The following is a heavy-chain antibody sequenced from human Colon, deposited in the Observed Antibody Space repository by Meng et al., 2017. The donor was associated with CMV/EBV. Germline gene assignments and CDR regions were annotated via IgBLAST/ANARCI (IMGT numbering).Heavy chain of an antibody. J-gene: IGHJ3*02. Sequence: GGSLRLSCAASGFIFTGYAMTWVRQAPGKGLEWVSTISGSGDSTYYADSVKGRFTISRDNAKNSLYLQMNSLRAEDTAVYYCARDPFIKAFDIWGQGTMVTVSS. CDR1: GFIFTGYA. V-gene: IGHV3-23*01. CDR3: ARDPFIKAFDI. CDR2: ISGSGDST.